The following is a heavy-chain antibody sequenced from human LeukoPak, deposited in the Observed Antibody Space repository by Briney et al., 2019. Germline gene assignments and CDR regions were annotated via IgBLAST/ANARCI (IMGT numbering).Heavy chain of an antibody. V-gene: IGHV3-49*04. CDR3: TRARGQGFGEFYFDY. CDR2: IRSKAYGGTT. D-gene: IGHD3-10*01. J-gene: IGHJ4*02. CDR1: GFTFGDYA. Sequence: GSLRLSCTASGFTFGDYAMSWVRQAPGKGLEWVGFIRSKAYGGTTEYAASVKGRFTISRDDSKSIAYLQMNSLKTEDTAVYYCTRARGQGFGEFYFDYWGQGTLVTVSS.